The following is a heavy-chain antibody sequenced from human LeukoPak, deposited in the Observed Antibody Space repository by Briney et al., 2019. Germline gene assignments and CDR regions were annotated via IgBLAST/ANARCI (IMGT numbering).Heavy chain of an antibody. CDR1: GGSISSGDYY. Sequence: SETLSLTCTVSGGSISSGDYYWSWIRQPPGKGLEWIGYIYYSGSTYYNPSLKSRVTISVDTSKNQFSLKLSSVTAADTAVYYCARSHYYDSSGSHNNWFDPWGQGTLVTVSS. CDR2: IYYSGST. D-gene: IGHD3-22*01. CDR3: ARSHYYDSSGSHNNWFDP. J-gene: IGHJ5*02. V-gene: IGHV4-30-4*01.